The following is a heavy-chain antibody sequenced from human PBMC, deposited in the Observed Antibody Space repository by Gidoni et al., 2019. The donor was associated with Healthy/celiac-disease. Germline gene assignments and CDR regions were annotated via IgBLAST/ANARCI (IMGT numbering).Heavy chain of an antibody. V-gene: IGHV6-1*01. CDR3: ARERAVAATWWFDP. CDR2: TYYRSKWYN. CDR1: GDSVASHRAA. J-gene: IGHJ5*02. Sequence: QVQRQQSGPGLVKPSQTHSLTCAISGDSVASHRAAWNCIRQSQSRCLELLGRTYYRSKWYNDDAVSVQSRITINPDTSKNQFSLQLNSLTPEDTAVYYCARERAVAATWWFDPWGQGTLVTVSS. D-gene: IGHD6-19*01.